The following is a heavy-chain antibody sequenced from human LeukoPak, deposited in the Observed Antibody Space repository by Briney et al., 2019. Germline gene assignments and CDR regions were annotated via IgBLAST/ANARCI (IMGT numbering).Heavy chain of an antibody. CDR2: IKQDGSEK. D-gene: IGHD5-18*01. CDR1: GFTFGKYW. V-gene: IGHV3-7*03. CDR3: ARDRYSYGFDY. Sequence: PGGSLRLSCVASGFTFGKYWMSWVRQAPGKGLEWVANIKQDGSEKYYVDSVKGRFTISRDNAKNSLYLQMNSLRAEDTAVYYCARDRYSYGFDYWGQGTLVTVSS. J-gene: IGHJ4*02.